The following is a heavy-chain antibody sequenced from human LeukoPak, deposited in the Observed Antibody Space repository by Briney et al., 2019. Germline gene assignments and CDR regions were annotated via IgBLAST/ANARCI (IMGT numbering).Heavy chain of an antibody. Sequence: VASVKVSCKASGGTFSSYTISWVRQAPGQGLEWMGRIIPILGIANYAQKFQGRVTITANKSTRTAYMELSSLRSEDTAVYYCANTPGIAAAGINYWGQGTLVTVSS. CDR1: GGTFSSYT. V-gene: IGHV1-69*02. CDR2: IIPILGIA. J-gene: IGHJ4*02. CDR3: ANTPGIAAAGINY. D-gene: IGHD6-13*01.